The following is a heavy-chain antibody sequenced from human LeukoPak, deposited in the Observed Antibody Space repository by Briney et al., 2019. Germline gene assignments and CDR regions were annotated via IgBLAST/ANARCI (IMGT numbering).Heavy chain of an antibody. CDR3: ARGYYDFWSGYLDY. Sequence: PGGSLRLSCAASGFTFSSYEMNWVRQAPGKGLEWVSYISSRGSTIYYADSVKGRFTISRDNAKNSLYLQMNSLRAEDTAVYYCARGYYDFWSGYLDYWGQGTLVTVSS. CDR1: GFTFSSYE. V-gene: IGHV3-48*03. D-gene: IGHD3-3*01. J-gene: IGHJ4*02. CDR2: ISSRGSTI.